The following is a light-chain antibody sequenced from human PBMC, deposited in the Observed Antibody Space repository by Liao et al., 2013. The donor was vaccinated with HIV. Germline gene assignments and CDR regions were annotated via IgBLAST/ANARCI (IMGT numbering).Light chain of an antibody. CDR3: QAWDSSTPNYV. Sequence: SYELTQPPSVSVSPGQTARITCSGDALPKQYAYWYQQKPGQSPVLVIYQDTKRPSGIPERFSGSNSGNTATLTISGTQTMDEADYYCQAWDSSTPNYVLGTGTKVTVL. CDR1: ALPKQY. J-gene: IGLJ1*01. V-gene: IGLV3-1*01. CDR2: QDT.